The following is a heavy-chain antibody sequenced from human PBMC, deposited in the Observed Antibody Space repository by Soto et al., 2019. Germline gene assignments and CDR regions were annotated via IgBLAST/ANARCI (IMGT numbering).Heavy chain of an antibody. Sequence: QVQLVQSGAEVKKPGSSVKVSCKPSGGTFSSNAISWVRQAPGQGLEWMGGIIPIYASPNYAQNFQGRVTVTADKATSTAYLELSRLKFADSAIYYCAVTVTGSRSPLAHWGRGTLVIVSS. D-gene: IGHD3-9*01. CDR1: GGTFSSNA. CDR3: AVTVTGSRSPLAH. V-gene: IGHV1-69*06. CDR2: IIPIYASP. J-gene: IGHJ4*02.